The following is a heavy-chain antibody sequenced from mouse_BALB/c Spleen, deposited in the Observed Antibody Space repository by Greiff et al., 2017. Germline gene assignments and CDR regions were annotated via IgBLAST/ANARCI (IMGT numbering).Heavy chain of an antibody. CDR1: GFTFSSYA. CDR3: ASLSSMDY. V-gene: IGHV5-9-3*01. Sequence: EVNVVESGGGLVKPGGSLKLSCAASGFTFSSYAMSWVRQTPEKRLEWVATISSGGSYTYYPDSVKGRFTISRDNAKNTLYLQMSSLRSEDTAMYYCASLSSMDYWGQGTSVTVSS. D-gene: IGHD6-5*01. J-gene: IGHJ4*01. CDR2: ISSGGSYT.